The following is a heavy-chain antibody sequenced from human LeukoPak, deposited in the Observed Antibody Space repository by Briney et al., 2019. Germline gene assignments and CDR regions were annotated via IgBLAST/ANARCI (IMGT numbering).Heavy chain of an antibody. J-gene: IGHJ3*02. V-gene: IGHV3-53*01. CDR1: GFTVSSNY. CDR2: IYSGGRT. D-gene: IGHD3-16*02. CDR3: ARDPANRGAFDI. Sequence: PGRSLRLSCAASGFTVSSNYMNWVRQAPGKGLEWVSVIYSGGRTSYADSVKGRFTISRDNSKNTLYLQMSSLRAEDTAVYYCARDPANRGAFDIWGQGTMVTVSS.